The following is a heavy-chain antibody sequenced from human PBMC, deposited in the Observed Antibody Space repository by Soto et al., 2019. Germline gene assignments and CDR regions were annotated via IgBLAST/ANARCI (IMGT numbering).Heavy chain of an antibody. J-gene: IGHJ6*02. CDR1: GFTFSSYW. CDR3: ARDPRSNLNFLYYYYYYGMDV. V-gene: IGHV3-74*01. CDR2: INSDGSST. D-gene: IGHD1-7*01. Sequence: GGSLRLSCAASGFTFSSYWMHWVRQAPGKGLVWVSRINSDGSSTSYADSVKGRFTISRDNAKNTLYLQMNSLRAEDTAVYYCARDPRSNLNFLYYYYYYGMDVCGQGTTVTVSS.